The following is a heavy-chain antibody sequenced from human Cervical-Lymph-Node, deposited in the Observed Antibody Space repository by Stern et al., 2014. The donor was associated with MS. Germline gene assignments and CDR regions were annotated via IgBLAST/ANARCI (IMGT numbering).Heavy chain of an antibody. CDR2: IYPDDSDT. CDR3: ARHYGYYFDF. Sequence: MQLVQSGVEVKKPGESLKISCKVSENIFSNFWIGWLRQMPGKGLEYVGIIYPDDSDTKYSPSFEGQVTISADKSINPASLHWSSLKASDTAIYYCARHYGYYFDFWGQGTLVTVSS. V-gene: IGHV5-51*01. D-gene: IGHD4-17*01. J-gene: IGHJ4*02. CDR1: ENIFSNFW.